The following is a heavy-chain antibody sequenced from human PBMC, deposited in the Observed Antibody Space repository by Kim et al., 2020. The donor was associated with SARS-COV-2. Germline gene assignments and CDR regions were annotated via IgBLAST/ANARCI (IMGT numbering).Heavy chain of an antibody. CDR1: GFTFSSYA. Sequence: GGSLRLSCAASGFTFSSYAMHLVRQAPGKGLEWVAVISYDGSNKYYADSVKGRFTISRDNSKNTLYLQMNSLRAEDTAVYYCARDRGYDILTGSLDYWGQGTLVTVSS. V-gene: IGHV3-30*04. CDR2: ISYDGSNK. CDR3: ARDRGYDILTGSLDY. D-gene: IGHD3-9*01. J-gene: IGHJ4*02.